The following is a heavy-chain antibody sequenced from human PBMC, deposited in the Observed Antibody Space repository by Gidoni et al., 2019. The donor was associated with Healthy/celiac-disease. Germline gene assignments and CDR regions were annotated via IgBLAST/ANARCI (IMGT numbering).Heavy chain of an antibody. V-gene: IGHV3-48*03. CDR3: ARQVRITMIVVVTTGAFDI. D-gene: IGHD3-22*01. CDR1: GFTFSSYE. Sequence: EVQLVESGGGLVQPGGSLRLSCAASGFTFSSYEMHWVRQAPGKGLEWVSYISSSGSTIYYTDSVKGRFTISRDNAKNSLYLQMNSLRAEDTAVYYCARQVRITMIVVVTTGAFDIWGQGTMVTVSS. J-gene: IGHJ3*02. CDR2: ISSSGSTI.